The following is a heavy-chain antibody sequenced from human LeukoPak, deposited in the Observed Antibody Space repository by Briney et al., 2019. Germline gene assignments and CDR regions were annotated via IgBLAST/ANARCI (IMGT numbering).Heavy chain of an antibody. D-gene: IGHD4-17*01. CDR2: IYYSGST. J-gene: IGHJ4*02. Sequence: SETLSLTCTVSGGSISSYYWSWIRQPPGKGLEWIGYIYYSGSTNYNPSLKSRVTISVDTPKNQFSLKLSSVTAADTAVYYCARGEADYGDNAPFDYWGQGTLVTVSS. CDR3: ARGEADYGDNAPFDY. CDR1: GGSISSYY. V-gene: IGHV4-59*01.